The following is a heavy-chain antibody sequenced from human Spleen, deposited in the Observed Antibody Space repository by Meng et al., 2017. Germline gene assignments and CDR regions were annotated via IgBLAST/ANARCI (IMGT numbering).Heavy chain of an antibody. V-gene: IGHV1-2*06. CDR2: IDPKSDNT. CDR3: ARDEDISAAGKLFGDY. J-gene: IGHJ4*02. D-gene: IGHD6-13*01. Sequence: VRWGDAGVEVRKPGASVKVSGKASGYPSAAYGIQWVRQAPGQGLGWMGRIDPKSDNTHYAQKFQGRVTMTRDTSISTVYMELNGLRSDDTAVYYCARDEDISAAGKLFGDYWGQGTLVTVSS. CDR1: GYPSAAYG.